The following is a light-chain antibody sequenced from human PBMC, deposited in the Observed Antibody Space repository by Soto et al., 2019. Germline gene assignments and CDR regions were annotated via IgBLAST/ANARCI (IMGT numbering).Light chain of an antibody. Sequence: DIQMTQSPSTLSASVGDRVTITCRASQSISSWLAWYQKKPGKAPNLLIYKTSSLESGVPSRFSGSGSGTEFILTVNSLQPDDFATYYCQQYDSYPLTFGGGTKVEIK. CDR3: QQYDSYPLT. CDR2: KTS. V-gene: IGKV1-5*03. J-gene: IGKJ4*01. CDR1: QSISSW.